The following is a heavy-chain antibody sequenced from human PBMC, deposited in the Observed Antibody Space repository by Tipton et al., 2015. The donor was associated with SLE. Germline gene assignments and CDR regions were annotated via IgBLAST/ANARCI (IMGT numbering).Heavy chain of an antibody. J-gene: IGHJ2*01. CDR1: GYSFSNYE. CDR2: MSPYSANT. V-gene: IGHV1-8*01. Sequence: QSGAEVKEPGASVKVSCKASGYSFSNYEINWVRQATGQGLEWMGWMSPYSANTGYAQKFQGRVTMTRDTSISTAYMELSSLRSEDTAMYYCARQTSWHFDLWGRGTLVTVSS. CDR3: ARQTSWHFDL.